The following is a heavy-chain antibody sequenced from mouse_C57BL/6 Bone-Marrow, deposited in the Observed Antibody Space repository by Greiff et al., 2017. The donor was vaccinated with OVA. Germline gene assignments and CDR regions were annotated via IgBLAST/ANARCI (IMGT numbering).Heavy chain of an antibody. D-gene: IGHD2-3*01. CDR2: ISSGGSYT. V-gene: IGHV5-6*02. J-gene: IGHJ3*01. CDR3: ASLYDGYPAWFAY. CDR1: GFTFSSYG. Sequence: DVKLVESGGDLVKPGGSLKLSCAASGFTFSSYGMSWVRQTPDKRLEWVATISSGGSYTYYTDSVKGRFTFSRDTAKNTLYMQMSSRKSEDTAMYYCASLYDGYPAWFAYWGQGTLVTVSA.